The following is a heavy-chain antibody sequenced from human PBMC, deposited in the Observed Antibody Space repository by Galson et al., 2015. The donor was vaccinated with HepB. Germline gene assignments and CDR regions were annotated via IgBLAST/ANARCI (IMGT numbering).Heavy chain of an antibody. V-gene: IGHV2-26*01. CDR3: ARSPIVGATTSSYWYFDL. J-gene: IGHJ2*01. CDR1: GFSLSNARMG. D-gene: IGHD1-26*01. CDR2: IFSNDEK. Sequence: PALVKPTQTLTLTCTVSGFSLSNARMGVSWIRQPPGKALEWLAHIFSNDEKSYSTSLKSRLTISKDTSKSQVVLTMTNMDPVDTATYYCARSPIVGATTSSYWYFDLWGRGTLVTVSS.